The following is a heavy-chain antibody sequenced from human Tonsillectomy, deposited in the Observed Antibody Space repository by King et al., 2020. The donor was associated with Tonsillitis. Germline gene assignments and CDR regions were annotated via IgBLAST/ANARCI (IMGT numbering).Heavy chain of an antibody. D-gene: IGHD3-9*01. V-gene: IGHV4-39*07. CDR2: VFYSGDA. J-gene: IGHJ4*02. CDR1: GGSMITTDYY. Sequence: QLQESGPGLVKPSETLSLTCTVSGGSMITTDYYWGWMRQPPGKGLEWIGSVFYSGDAYYNPSLKSRVSISVDTSKIQFSLKLTSLTAADTAVYCFAIQGDRGYDILTGYPIEYWGQGTLVTVSS. CDR3: AIQGDRGYDILTGYPIEY.